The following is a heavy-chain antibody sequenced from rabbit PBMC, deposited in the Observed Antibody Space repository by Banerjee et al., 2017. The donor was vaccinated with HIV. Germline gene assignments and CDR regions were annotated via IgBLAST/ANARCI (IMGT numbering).Heavy chain of an antibody. V-gene: IGHV1S45*01. CDR2: IYAGDGST. D-gene: IGHD1-1*01. CDR1: GFDFSSRYW. J-gene: IGHJ4*01. CDR3: VRGLISGRGYYLNL. Sequence: QEQLEESGGDLVKPEGSLTLTCTASGFDFSSRYWICWVRQAPGKGLEWIACIYAGDGSTDYASWAKGRFTVSKTSSTTVTLQMTSLTAADTATYFCVRGLISGRGYYLNLWGPGTLVTVS.